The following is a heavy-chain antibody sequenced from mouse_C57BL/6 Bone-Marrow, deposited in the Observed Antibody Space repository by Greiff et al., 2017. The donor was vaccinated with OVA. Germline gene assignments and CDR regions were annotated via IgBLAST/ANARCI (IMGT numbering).Heavy chain of an antibody. V-gene: IGHV1-50*01. CDR3: ARRGGNYVMLAY. D-gene: IGHD1-1*01. J-gene: IGHJ3*01. CDR1: GYTFTSYW. CDR2: IGPCDSYT. Sequence: QVQLQQPGAELVKPGASVKLSCKASGYTFTSYWMQWVKQRPGQGLEWIGEIGPCDSYTNYNHKFKGKATLTVDTSYSTAYMQLSSLTSEEAAVYYGARRGGNYVMLAYWGQGTLVTVSA.